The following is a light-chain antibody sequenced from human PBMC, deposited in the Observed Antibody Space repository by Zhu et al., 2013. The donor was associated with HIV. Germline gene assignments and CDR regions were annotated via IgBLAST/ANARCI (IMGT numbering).Light chain of an antibody. J-gene: IGKJ4*01. V-gene: IGKV3-20*01. Sequence: EIVLTQSPGTLSLSPGERATLSCRASQSVSSTFLAWYQQKPGQAPRLLIFGASSRPPGIAERFSGSGSGTDFTLTISRLETEDFAMYYCQQYATSLTFGGGTKVEIK. CDR3: QQYATSLT. CDR2: GAS. CDR1: QSVSSTF.